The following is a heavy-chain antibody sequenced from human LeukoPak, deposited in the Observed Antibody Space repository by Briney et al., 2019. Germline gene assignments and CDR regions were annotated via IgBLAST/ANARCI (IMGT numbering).Heavy chain of an antibody. V-gene: IGHV4-61*01. CDR1: GGSVSSGSYY. Sequence: SETLSLTYTVSGGSVSSGSYYWSWIRQPPGKGLEWIGYIYYSGSTNYNPSLKSRVTISVDTSKNQFSLKLSSVTAADTAVYYCARDRYSSSWYTPYYYGMDVWGQGTTVTVSS. CDR3: ARDRYSSSWYTPYYYGMDV. CDR2: IYYSGST. J-gene: IGHJ6*02. D-gene: IGHD6-13*01.